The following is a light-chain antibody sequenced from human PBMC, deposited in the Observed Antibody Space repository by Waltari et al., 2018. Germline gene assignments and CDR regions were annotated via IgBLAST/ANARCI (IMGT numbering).Light chain of an antibody. V-gene: IGKV2-28*01. CDR1: QSLLHSNGYNY. CDR3: MQALQTPLT. Sequence: SVMTQSLLSLPVIPGEPASISCRSSQSLLHSNGYNYLHWYLQKPGQSPQLLIYLGSNRASGVPDRFSGSGSGTDFTLKISRVEAEDVGVYYCMQALQTPLTFGGGTKVEIK. J-gene: IGKJ4*01. CDR2: LGS.